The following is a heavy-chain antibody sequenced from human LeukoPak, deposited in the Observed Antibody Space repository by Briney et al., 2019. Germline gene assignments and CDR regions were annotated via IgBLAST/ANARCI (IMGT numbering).Heavy chain of an antibody. CDR1: GFTFSSYS. J-gene: IGHJ4*02. D-gene: IGHD2-15*01. CDR3: AREGQDLFDY. CDR2: ISSSSYI. Sequence: GGSLRLSCAASGFTFSSYSMNWVRQAPGKVLERVSSISSSSYIYYADSVKGRFTMSSDNAKNSLYLQMNSLRAEDTAVYYCAREGQDLFDYWGQGTLVTVSS. V-gene: IGHV3-21*01.